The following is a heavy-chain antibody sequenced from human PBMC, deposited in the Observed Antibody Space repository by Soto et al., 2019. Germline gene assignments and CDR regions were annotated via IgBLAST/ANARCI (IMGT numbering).Heavy chain of an antibody. CDR3: ARDSLCGCGCSGFYC. V-gene: IGHV1-18*01. D-gene: IGHD2-15*01. Sequence: ASVKVSCKASGGTFSSYAISWVRQAPGQGLEWMGWINPSDGNRNFAHKFEDRVTMTTATSTNTVFLELRSLKSDGTAIYYCARDSLCGCGCSGFYCWGQGTMISVSS. J-gene: IGHJ4*02. CDR2: INPSDGNR. CDR1: GGTFSSYA.